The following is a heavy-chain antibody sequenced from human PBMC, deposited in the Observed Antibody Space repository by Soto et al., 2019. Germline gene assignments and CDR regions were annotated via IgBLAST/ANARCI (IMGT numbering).Heavy chain of an antibody. V-gene: IGHV3-21*01. Sequence: GGSLRLSCAASGFTFSSYSMNWVRQAPGKGLEWVSSISSSSSYIYYADSVKGRFTISRDNAKNSLYLQMNSLRAEDTAVSYCASRIQRRFLENYYYYGMDVWGQGTTVTVSS. CDR3: ASRIQRRFLENYYYYGMDV. D-gene: IGHD3-3*01. CDR1: GFTFSSYS. J-gene: IGHJ6*02. CDR2: ISSSSSYI.